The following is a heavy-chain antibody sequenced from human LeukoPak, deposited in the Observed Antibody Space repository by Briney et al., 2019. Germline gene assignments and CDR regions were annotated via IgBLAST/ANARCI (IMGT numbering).Heavy chain of an antibody. CDR3: AGFSSGYDYSWFDP. Sequence: SETLPLTCTVSGGSISSYYWSWIRQPPGKGLEWIGYIYYSGSTNYNPSLKSRVTISVDTSKNQFSLKLSSVTAADTAVYYCAGFSSGYDYSWFDPWGQGTLVTVSS. D-gene: IGHD5-12*01. V-gene: IGHV4-59*01. CDR1: GGSISSYY. J-gene: IGHJ5*02. CDR2: IYYSGST.